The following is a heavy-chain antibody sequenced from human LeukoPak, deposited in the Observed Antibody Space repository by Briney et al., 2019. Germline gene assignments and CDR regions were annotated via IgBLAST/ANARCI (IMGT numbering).Heavy chain of an antibody. J-gene: IGHJ4*02. Sequence: PGGSLRLSCAASGFTFSSYGTHWVRQAPGKGLEWVAVISYDGSNKYYADSVKGRFTISRDNSKNTLYLQMNSLRAEDTAVYYCAKDLAYFFDYWGQGTLVTVSS. CDR2: ISYDGSNK. CDR1: GFTFSSYG. V-gene: IGHV3-30*18. CDR3: AKDLAYFFDY.